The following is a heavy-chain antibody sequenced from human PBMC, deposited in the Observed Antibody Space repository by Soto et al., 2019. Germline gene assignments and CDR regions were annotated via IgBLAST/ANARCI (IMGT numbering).Heavy chain of an antibody. Sequence: SETLSLTSTVSGGSISSGGYYCSWIRQHPGKGLEWIGYIYYSGSTYYNPSLKSRVTISLATSKNQFSLKLSSVTAAYTAVSFFARTSTDWGPGTLVTVSS. CDR1: GGSISSGGYY. CDR3: ARTSTD. D-gene: IGHD4-17*01. V-gene: IGHV4-31*03. CDR2: IYYSGST. J-gene: IGHJ4*02.